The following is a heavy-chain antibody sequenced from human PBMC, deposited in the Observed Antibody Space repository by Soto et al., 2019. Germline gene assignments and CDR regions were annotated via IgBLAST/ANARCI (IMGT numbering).Heavy chain of an antibody. CDR1: GFTLSDYY. Sequence: GGSLRLSCAASGFTLSDYYMSWIRQAPGKGLEWVSYISSSGSTIYYADSVKGRFTISRDNAKNSLYLQMNSLRAEDTAVYYCARWYRAAACYDDWGQGTLVTVSS. J-gene: IGHJ4*02. V-gene: IGHV3-11*01. CDR3: ARWYRAAACYDD. CDR2: ISSSGSTI. D-gene: IGHD6-13*01.